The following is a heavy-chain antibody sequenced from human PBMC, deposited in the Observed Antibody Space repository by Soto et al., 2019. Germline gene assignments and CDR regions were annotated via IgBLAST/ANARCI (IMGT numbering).Heavy chain of an antibody. J-gene: IGHJ4*02. CDR1: GGTFSSYT. CDR3: AGTRYYYGSGTKSHFDY. V-gene: IGHV1-69*02. CDR2: IIPILGIA. Sequence: QVQLVQSGAEVKKPGSSVKVSCKASGGTFSSYTISWVRQAPGQGLEWMGRIIPILGIANYAQKFQGRVTITAEKSTSTAYMELSSLRSEDTAVYYCAGTRYYYGSGTKSHFDYWGQGTLVTVSS. D-gene: IGHD3-10*01.